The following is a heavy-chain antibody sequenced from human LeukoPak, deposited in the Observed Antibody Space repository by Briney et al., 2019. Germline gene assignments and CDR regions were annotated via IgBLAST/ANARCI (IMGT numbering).Heavy chain of an antibody. Sequence: SETLSLTCTVSGGSISSGSYYWSWIRQPPGKGLEWIGYIHYSGSTNYNPSLKSRVTISGDTSQNQFSLKLNSVTAADTVMYYCARAFGCYPGICGFDIWGQGTMVTVSS. CDR1: GGSISSGSYY. J-gene: IGHJ3*02. CDR3: ARAFGCYPGICGFDI. CDR2: IHYSGST. V-gene: IGHV4-61*01. D-gene: IGHD2-15*01.